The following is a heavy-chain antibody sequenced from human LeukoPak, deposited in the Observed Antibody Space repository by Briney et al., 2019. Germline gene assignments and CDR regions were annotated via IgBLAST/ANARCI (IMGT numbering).Heavy chain of an antibody. CDR3: ARGPSISTTHTAYYYGMDV. V-gene: IGHV3-72*01. D-gene: IGHD1-1*01. CDR2: IRNKANSYTT. CDR1: GFTFSDHY. J-gene: IGHJ6*04. Sequence: PGGSLRLSCAASGFTFSDHYMDWVRQAPGKGLEWVCRIRNKANSYTTEYAASVKGRSSISRDESENLVYLQMNSLKTEDTAVYYCARGPSISTTHTAYYYGMDVWGKGTTVTVSS.